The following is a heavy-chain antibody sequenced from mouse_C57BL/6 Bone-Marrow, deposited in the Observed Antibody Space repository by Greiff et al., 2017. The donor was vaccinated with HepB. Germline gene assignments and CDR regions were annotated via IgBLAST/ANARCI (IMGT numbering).Heavy chain of an antibody. V-gene: IGHV1-52*01. CDR3: APLDGPWFAY. D-gene: IGHD2-3*01. J-gene: IGHJ3*01. CDR2: IDPSDSET. CDR1: GYTFTSYW. Sequence: VQLKQPGAELVRPGSSVKLSCKASGYTFTSYWMHWVKQRPIQGLEWIGNIDPSDSETHYNQKFKDKATLTVDKSSSTAYMQLSSLTSEDSAVYYCAPLDGPWFAYWGQGTLVTVSA.